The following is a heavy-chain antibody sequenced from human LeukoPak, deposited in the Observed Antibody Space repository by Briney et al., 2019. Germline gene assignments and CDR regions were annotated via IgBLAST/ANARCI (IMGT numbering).Heavy chain of an antibody. D-gene: IGHD5-24*01. V-gene: IGHV4-39*01. CDR3: VATGDGYNYG. CDR2: IYYSGRT. J-gene: IGHJ4*02. CDR1: GGSISSTSYY. Sequence: SETLSLTCSVSGGSISSTSYYWGWIRQPPGKGLEWIGSIYYSGRTYYNPSLKSRVTISVDTSKNQFSLKLSSVTAADTATYYSVATGDGYNYGWGQGTLVTVSS.